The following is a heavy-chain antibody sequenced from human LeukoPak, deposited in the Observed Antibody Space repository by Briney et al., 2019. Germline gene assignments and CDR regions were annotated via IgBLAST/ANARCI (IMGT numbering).Heavy chain of an antibody. J-gene: IGHJ6*03. CDR2: INPNSGGT. CDR1: GYTFTGYY. D-gene: IGHD3-3*01. Sequence: ASVKVSCKASGYTFTGYYMHRVRQAPGQGLEWMGWINPNSGGTNYAQKFQGRVTMTRDTSISTAYMELSRLRSDDTAVYYCARAYYDFWSGYDYYYYMDVWGKGTTVTVSS. CDR3: ARAYYDFWSGYDYYYYMDV. V-gene: IGHV1-2*02.